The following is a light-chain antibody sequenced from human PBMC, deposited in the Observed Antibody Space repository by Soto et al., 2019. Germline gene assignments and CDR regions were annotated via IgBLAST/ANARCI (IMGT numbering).Light chain of an antibody. J-gene: IGKJ4*01. V-gene: IGKV1D-12*01. CDR3: HQSDTFPAT. Sequence: DIPMTQSPSSVSASVGDRVTITCRASQGIRSWLAWYQQRPGKAPKLLISAASSLQSAVPSRFSGSGSGTDFTLTISSLQPDDFATYYCHQSDTFPATFGGGTKVEIK. CDR1: QGIRSW. CDR2: AAS.